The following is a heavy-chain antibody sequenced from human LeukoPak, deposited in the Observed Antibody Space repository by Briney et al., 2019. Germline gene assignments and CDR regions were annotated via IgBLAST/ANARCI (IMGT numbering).Heavy chain of an antibody. CDR3: ARVGTTVVTQGMDS. CDR2: SYQSGIT. J-gene: IGHJ4*02. V-gene: IGHV4-38-2*02. D-gene: IGHD4-23*01. Sequence: SETLSLTCTVSGYSISSGYYWGWIRQPPGKGLEWIGTSYQSGITYYKPSLKSRVTISVDTSKNQFSLRLTSVTAADTAVYYCARVGTTVVTQGMDSWGQGTLVTVSS. CDR1: GYSISSGYY.